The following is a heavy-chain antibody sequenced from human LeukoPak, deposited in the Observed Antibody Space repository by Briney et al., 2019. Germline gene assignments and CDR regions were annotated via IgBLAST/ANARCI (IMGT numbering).Heavy chain of an antibody. J-gene: IGHJ4*02. V-gene: IGHV3-48*04. CDR1: GFTFSSYS. D-gene: IGHD6-13*01. Sequence: GGSLRLSCAASGFTFSSYSMNWVRQAPGKGLEWVSYISSSSSSIYYADSVKGRFTISRDNAKKSLYLQMNSLRAEDTAVYFCATDLTAAAADSWGQGTLVTVSS. CDR2: ISSSSSSI. CDR3: ATDLTAAAADS.